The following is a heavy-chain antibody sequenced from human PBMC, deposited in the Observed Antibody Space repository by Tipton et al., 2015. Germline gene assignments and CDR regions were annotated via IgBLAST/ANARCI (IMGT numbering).Heavy chain of an antibody. CDR1: GGSFSGYY. V-gene: IGHV4-34*01. CDR2: INHSGST. CDR3: ARGGNNWFDP. J-gene: IGHJ5*02. Sequence: GLVKPSETLSLTCAVYGGSFSGYYWSWIRQPPGKGLEWIGEINHSGSTNYNPSLKSRVTISVDTSKNQFSLNLSSVTAADTAVYYCARGGNNWFDPWGQGTLVTVSS.